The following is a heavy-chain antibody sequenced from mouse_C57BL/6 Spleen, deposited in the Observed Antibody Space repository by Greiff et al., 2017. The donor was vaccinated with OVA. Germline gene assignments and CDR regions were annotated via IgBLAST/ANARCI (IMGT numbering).Heavy chain of an antibody. CDR3: ARGGITPAYYFDY. CDR2: IYPSDSET. D-gene: IGHD2-4*01. Sequence: VQLQQPGAELVRPGSSVKLSCKASGYTFTSYWMDWVKQRPGQGLEWIGNIYPSDSETHYNQKFKDKATLTVDKSSSTAYMQLSSLTSEDSAVYYCARGGITPAYYFDYWGQGTTLTVSS. CDR1: GYTFTSYW. J-gene: IGHJ2*01. V-gene: IGHV1-61*01.